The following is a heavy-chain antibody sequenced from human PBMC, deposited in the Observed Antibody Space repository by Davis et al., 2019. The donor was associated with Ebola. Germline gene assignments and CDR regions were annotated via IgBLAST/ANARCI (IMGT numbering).Heavy chain of an antibody. CDR3: ATCGFCVSTGGVDY. J-gene: IGHJ4*02. CDR2: ISGVGYNT. V-gene: IGHV3-23*01. D-gene: IGHD5/OR15-5a*01. Sequence: PGGSLRLSCAASGFTFSSYAMSWVRQAPGKGLEWVSGISGVGYNTYHADSVKGRFTISRYNSKNTLYLQMNSLSGDDTALYYCATCGFCVSTGGVDYWGQGTLVTVSS. CDR1: GFTFSSYA.